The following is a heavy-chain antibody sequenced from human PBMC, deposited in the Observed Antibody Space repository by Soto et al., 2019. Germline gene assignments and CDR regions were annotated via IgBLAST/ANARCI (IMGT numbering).Heavy chain of an antibody. CDR3: ARESEDRTSNFDY. CDR1: GFTFTRYS. Sequence: GESLKISCAASGFTFTRYSMNCVRQAPGKGLEWVSSISSTTNYIYYADSMKGRFTVSRDNAKNSVYLEMNSLSAEDTAVYYCARESEDRTSNFDYWGQGNMVTVSS. CDR2: ISSTTNYI. V-gene: IGHV3-21*01. J-gene: IGHJ4*02.